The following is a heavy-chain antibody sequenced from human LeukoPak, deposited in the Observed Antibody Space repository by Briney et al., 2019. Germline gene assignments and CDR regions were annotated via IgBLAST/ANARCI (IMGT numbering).Heavy chain of an antibody. Sequence: ASVKVSCKASGYTFTGYYMHWVRQAPGQGLEWMGWINPNSGGTNYAQKFQGRVTMTRDTSISTAYMELSRLRSDDTAVYYFARDCSSTSSSVGFDPWGQGTLVTVSS. D-gene: IGHD2-2*01. J-gene: IGHJ5*02. V-gene: IGHV1-2*02. CDR3: ARDCSSTSSSVGFDP. CDR2: INPNSGGT. CDR1: GYTFTGYY.